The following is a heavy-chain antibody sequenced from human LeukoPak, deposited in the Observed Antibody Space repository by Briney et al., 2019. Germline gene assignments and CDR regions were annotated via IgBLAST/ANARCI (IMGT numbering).Heavy chain of an antibody. CDR2: IKQDGSQK. V-gene: IGHV3-7*03. CDR1: GFTFSSYW. J-gene: IGHJ4*02. CDR3: ARDWFDGDYDRFDY. D-gene: IGHD4-17*01. Sequence: GGSLRLSCAASGFTFSSYWMSWFRQAPGKGLEWVANIKQDGSQKFSVDSVTGRFTISRDNAKNSLYLQMNSLRVEDTAVYYCARDWFDGDYDRFDYWGQGTLVTVS.